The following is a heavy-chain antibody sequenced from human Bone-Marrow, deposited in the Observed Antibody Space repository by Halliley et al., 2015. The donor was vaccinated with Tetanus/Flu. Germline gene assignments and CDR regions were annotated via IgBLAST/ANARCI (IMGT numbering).Heavy chain of an antibody. J-gene: IGHJ1*01. CDR1: GFTFSDYA. Sequence: SLRLSCAASGFTFSDYAMSWVRQAPGKGLEWVSTLNGGGTTTYYADSVKGRFTISRDNSKMTLYLQVNSLRAEDTAVYYCAKALVGHPFDIPFQNWGQGTLLIVS. CDR3: AKALVGHPFDIPFQN. V-gene: IGHV3-23*01. D-gene: IGHD2-21*01. CDR2: LNGGGTTT.